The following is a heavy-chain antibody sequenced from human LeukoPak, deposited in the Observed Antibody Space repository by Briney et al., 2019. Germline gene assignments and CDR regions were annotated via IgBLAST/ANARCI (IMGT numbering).Heavy chain of an antibody. D-gene: IGHD3-22*01. CDR2: IYYSGST. CDR3: ARHAMRTYDSSGYYLY. CDR1: GGSISSGDYY. Sequence: PSQTLSLTCTVSGGSISSGDYYWSWIRQPPGKGLEWIGYIYYSGSTYYNPSLKSRVTISVDTSKNQFSLKLSSVTAADTAVYYCARHAMRTYDSSGYYLYWGQGTLVTVSS. J-gene: IGHJ4*02. V-gene: IGHV4-30-4*08.